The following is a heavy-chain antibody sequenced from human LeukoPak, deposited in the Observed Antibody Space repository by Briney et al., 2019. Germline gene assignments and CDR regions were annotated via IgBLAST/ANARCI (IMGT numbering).Heavy chain of an antibody. D-gene: IGHD5-24*01. J-gene: IGHJ3*02. CDR1: EFTFYKYS. CDR3: ARAGDDYKDAFDI. Sequence: AGGSLRLSCTVSEFTFYKYSINWVRQAPGKGLEWVSAISGSGGSTYYADSVKGRFTISRDNSKNTLYLQMNSLRAEDTAVYYCARAGDDYKDAFDIWGQGTMVTVSS. V-gene: IGHV3-23*01. CDR2: ISGSGGST.